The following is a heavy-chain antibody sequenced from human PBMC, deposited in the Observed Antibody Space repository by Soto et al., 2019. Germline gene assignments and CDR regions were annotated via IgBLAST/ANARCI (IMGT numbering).Heavy chain of an antibody. Sequence: GGSLRLSCAASGFTFSSYWMSWVRQAPGKGLEWVANIKQDGSEKYYVDSVKGRFTISRDNAKNSLYLQMNSLRAEDTAVYYCARDLGDYYDSSGYYYEVYYFDYWGQGTLVTVSS. CDR2: IKQDGSEK. CDR3: ARDLGDYYDSSGYYYEVYYFDY. D-gene: IGHD3-22*01. CDR1: GFTFSSYW. V-gene: IGHV3-7*03. J-gene: IGHJ4*02.